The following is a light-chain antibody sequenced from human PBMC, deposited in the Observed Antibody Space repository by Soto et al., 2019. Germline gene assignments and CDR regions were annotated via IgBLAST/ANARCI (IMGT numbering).Light chain of an antibody. V-gene: IGLV1-44*01. CDR2: STD. J-gene: IGLJ2*01. CDR3: AAWDDSLNVVV. CDR1: SSNIGGNT. Sequence: QSVLTQPPSTSGTPGQRVTVSCSGSSSNIGGNTVNWYQQLPGTAPKLLMYSTDQRPSGVPDRFSGSKSGTSASLAISGLQSEDEADYYCAAWDDSLNVVVFGGGTKVTVL.